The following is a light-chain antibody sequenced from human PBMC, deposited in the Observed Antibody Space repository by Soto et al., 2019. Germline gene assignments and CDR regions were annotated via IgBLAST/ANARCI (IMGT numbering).Light chain of an antibody. CDR2: STN. Sequence: QTVVTQEPSFSVSPGRTVTLTCGLSSGSVSTSYYPSWYQQTPGQAPRTLIYSTNTRSSGVHDRFSGTILGNKAALTITGAPADDESDYYCVLYMGSGISVFGGGTKLTVL. CDR3: VLYMGSGISV. J-gene: IGLJ3*02. V-gene: IGLV8-61*01. CDR1: SGSVSTSYY.